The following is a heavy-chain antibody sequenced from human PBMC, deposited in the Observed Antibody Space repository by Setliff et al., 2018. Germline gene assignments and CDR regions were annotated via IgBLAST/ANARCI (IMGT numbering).Heavy chain of an antibody. D-gene: IGHD3-3*01. CDR1: GFTFSSYA. CDR2: ISGSGGST. Sequence: HPGGSLRLSCAASGFTFSSYAMSWVRQAPGKGLEWVSAISGSGGSTYYADSVKGRFTISRDNSKNTLYLQMNSLRAEDTAVYYCPRYYNFWSGSAHYYYYGMDVWGQGTTVTVSS. V-gene: IGHV3-23*01. CDR3: PRYYNFWSGSAHYYYYGMDV. J-gene: IGHJ6*02.